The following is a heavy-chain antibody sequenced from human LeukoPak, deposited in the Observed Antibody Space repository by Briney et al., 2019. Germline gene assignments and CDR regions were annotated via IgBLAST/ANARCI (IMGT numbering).Heavy chain of an antibody. J-gene: IGHJ4*02. CDR1: GGSISSYY. CDR3: ARVYNYYDSSGYYSYYFDY. D-gene: IGHD3-22*01. Sequence: PSETLSLTCTVSGGSISSYYWGWIRQPPGKGLEWIGSIYHSGSTYYNPSLKSRVTISVDTSKNQFSLKLSSVTAADTAVYYCARVYNYYDSSGYYSYYFDYWGQGTLVTVSS. CDR2: IYHSGST. V-gene: IGHV4-38-2*02.